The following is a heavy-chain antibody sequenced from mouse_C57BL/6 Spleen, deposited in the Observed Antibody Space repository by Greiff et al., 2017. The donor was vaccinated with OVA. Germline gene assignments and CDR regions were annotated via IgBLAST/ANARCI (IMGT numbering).Heavy chain of an antibody. CDR2: INPGSGGT. J-gene: IGHJ1*03. D-gene: IGHD2-3*01. CDR3: ARSDGYYRYFDV. CDR1: GYAFTNYL. Sequence: VKLQQSGAELVRPGTSVKVSCKASGYAFTNYLIEWVKQRPGQGLEWIGVINPGSGGTNYNEKFKGKATLTADKSSSTAYMQLSSLTSEDSAVYFCARSDGYYRYFDVWGTGTTVTVSS. V-gene: IGHV1-54*01.